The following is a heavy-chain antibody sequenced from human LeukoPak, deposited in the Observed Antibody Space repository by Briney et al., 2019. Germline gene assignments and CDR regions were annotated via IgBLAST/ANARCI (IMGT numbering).Heavy chain of an antibody. CDR3: AKDGGLWVSAHWGDS. J-gene: IGHJ4*02. CDR1: GFTFSTYT. Sequence: HSGGSLRLSCAASGFTFSTYTMYWVRHPPGKGLEWVSIIGSSGGGIHYADSVKGRFTVSRNNSKNTLFLQMNSLRAEDTAVYYCAKDGGLWVSAHWGDSWGRGTRVTVSS. CDR2: IGSSGGGI. D-gene: IGHD7-27*01. V-gene: IGHV3-23*01.